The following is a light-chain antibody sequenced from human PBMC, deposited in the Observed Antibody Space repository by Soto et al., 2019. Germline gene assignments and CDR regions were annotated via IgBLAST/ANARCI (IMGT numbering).Light chain of an antibody. CDR1: QSLVHSDGNTY. J-gene: IGKJ2*01. CDR3: MQGTHSYT. V-gene: IGKV2-30*02. Sequence: DVVMTQSPLSLPVTLGQPASISCGSSQSLVHSDGNTYLSWFQQRPGQSPRRLIYKVSKRDSGVPDRFSGSGSGTDFTLKISRVEAEDVGVYYCMQGTHSYTFGQGTRLDIK. CDR2: KVS.